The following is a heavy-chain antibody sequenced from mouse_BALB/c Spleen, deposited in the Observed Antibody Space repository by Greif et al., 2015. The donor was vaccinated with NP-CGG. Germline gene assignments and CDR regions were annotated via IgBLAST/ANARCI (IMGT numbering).Heavy chain of an antibody. J-gene: IGHJ2*01. CDR3: ARGGYWGFDY. D-gene: IGHD4-1*01. V-gene: IGHV1-7*01. Sequence: VQLQQSGAELAKPGASVKMSCKASGYTFTSYWMHWVKQRPGQGLEWIGYINPSTGYTEYNQKFKDKATLTVDKSSSTAYLQLSSLTSEDSAVYYCARGGYWGFDYWGQGTTLTVSS. CDR1: GYTFTSYW. CDR2: INPSTGYT.